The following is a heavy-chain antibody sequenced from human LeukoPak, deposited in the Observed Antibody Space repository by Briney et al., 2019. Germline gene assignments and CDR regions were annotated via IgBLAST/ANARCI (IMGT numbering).Heavy chain of an antibody. CDR2: IYYSGST. D-gene: IGHD1-1*01. J-gene: IGHJ5*02. CDR3: ARGGSTGTNLNWVDP. Sequence: SETLSLTCTVSGGSINSYHWSWIRQSPGKGLEWIGYIYYSGSTYYNPSLTSRVTISVDTSKNQFSLRLSSVTAADTAVYYCARGGSTGTNLNWVDPWGQGTLVTVSS. CDR1: GGSINSYH. V-gene: IGHV4-59*08.